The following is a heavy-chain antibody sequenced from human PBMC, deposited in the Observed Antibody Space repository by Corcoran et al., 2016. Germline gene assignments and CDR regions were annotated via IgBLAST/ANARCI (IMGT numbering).Heavy chain of an antibody. Sequence: QITLKESGPTLVKPTQTLTLTCTFSGFTLSTSGVGVGWIRKPPGKALEWLALIYWNDDKRYSPSLKSRPTITKDTSKNQVVLTMTNMDPVDTATYYCAHDSGWYLLGGWEYGMDVWGQGTTVTVSS. CDR2: IYWNDDK. CDR3: AHDSGWYLLGGWEYGMDV. V-gene: IGHV2-5*01. CDR1: GFTLSTSGVG. J-gene: IGHJ6*02. D-gene: IGHD6-19*01.